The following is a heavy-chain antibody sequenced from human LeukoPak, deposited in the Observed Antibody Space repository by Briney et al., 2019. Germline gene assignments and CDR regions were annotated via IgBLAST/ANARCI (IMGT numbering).Heavy chain of an antibody. Sequence: PSETLSLTCTVSGGSISSGNYYWSWIRQPAGKGLEWIGRFYTSGSTNYSPALKSRVTISVDTSKNQFSLKLSSVTAADTAVYYCARDTRLTEGIYYYYYYMDVWGKGTTVTVSS. J-gene: IGHJ6*03. CDR2: FYTSGST. CDR1: GGSISSGNYY. CDR3: ARDTRLTEGIYYYYYYMDV. D-gene: IGHD3-9*01. V-gene: IGHV4-61*02.